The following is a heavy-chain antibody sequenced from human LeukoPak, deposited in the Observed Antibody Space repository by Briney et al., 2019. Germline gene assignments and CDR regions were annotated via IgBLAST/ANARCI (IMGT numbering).Heavy chain of an antibody. D-gene: IGHD3-22*01. CDR1: GGSISSGGYY. CDR2: IYYSGST. V-gene: IGHV4-31*03. J-gene: IGHJ4*02. Sequence: SETLSLTCTVSGGSISSGGYYWSWIRQHPGKGLEWIGYIYYSGSTYYNPSLKSRVTISVDTSKNQFSLKLSTVTAADTAVYYCARGPRYYYDSSGYCFDYWGQGTLVTVSS. CDR3: ARGPRYYYDSSGYCFDY.